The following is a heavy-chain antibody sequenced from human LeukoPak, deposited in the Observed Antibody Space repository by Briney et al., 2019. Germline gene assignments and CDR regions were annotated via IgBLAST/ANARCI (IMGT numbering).Heavy chain of an antibody. V-gene: IGHV1-46*01. CDR3: ARDRSPTYYDSSGYYY. CDR1: GYTFTSYY. Sequence: ASVKVSCKASGYTFTSYYMHWVRQAPGQGLEWMGIINPSGGSTSYAQKFQGRVTMTRETSTSTVYMELSSLRSEDTAVYYCARDRSPTYYDSSGYYYWGQGTLVTVSS. CDR2: INPSGGST. J-gene: IGHJ4*02. D-gene: IGHD3-22*01.